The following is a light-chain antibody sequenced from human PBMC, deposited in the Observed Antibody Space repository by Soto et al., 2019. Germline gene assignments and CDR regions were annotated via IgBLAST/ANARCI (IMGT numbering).Light chain of an antibody. CDR1: QDVRGA. J-gene: IGKJ5*01. V-gene: IGKV1-13*02. Sequence: AIQLTQSPSSLSASVGDRVTISCRASQDVRGALAWYQQKPGTAPKILIYDVSVLESGVPTRFSGSGSGTDFTLTITSLQPVDFATYYCHQFNSYPITFGQGTRLEIK. CDR2: DVS. CDR3: HQFNSYPIT.